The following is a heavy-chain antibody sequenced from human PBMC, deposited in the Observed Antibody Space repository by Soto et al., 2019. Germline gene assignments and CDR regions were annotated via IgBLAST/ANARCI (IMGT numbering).Heavy chain of an antibody. CDR3: GGVGGYCSGSVCQPSVYYYVGIGG. CDR2: IIPIFGTA. D-gene: IGHD2-8*02. Sequence: QVQLVQSGAEVKKPGSSVKVSCKASGGTFSSYAISWVRQAPGQGLEWMGGIIPIFGTANYAQKFQGRVTITADESTSTAYKELISLRSEATAVYYCGGVGGYCSGSVCQPSVYYYVGIGGWGQGTTVTGSS. V-gene: IGHV1-69*12. CDR1: GGTFSSYA. J-gene: IGHJ6*02.